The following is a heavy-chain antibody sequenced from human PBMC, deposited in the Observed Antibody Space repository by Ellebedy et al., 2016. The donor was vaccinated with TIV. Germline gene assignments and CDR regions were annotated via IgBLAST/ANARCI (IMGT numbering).Heavy chain of an antibody. CDR1: GGSISSGGYY. V-gene: IGHV4-31*03. CDR3: ASGDYFSHFDY. Sequence: MPSETLSLTCTVSGGSISSGGYYWSWIRQHPGKGLEWIGYIYYSGSTYYNPSLKSRVTISVDTSKNQFSLKLSSVTAADTAVFYCASGDYFSHFDYWGQGTLVTVSS. D-gene: IGHD4-17*01. CDR2: IYYSGST. J-gene: IGHJ4*02.